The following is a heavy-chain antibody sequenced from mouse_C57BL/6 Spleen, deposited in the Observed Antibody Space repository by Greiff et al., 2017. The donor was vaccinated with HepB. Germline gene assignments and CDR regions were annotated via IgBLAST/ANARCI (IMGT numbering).Heavy chain of an antibody. D-gene: IGHD1-1*01. J-gene: IGHJ4*01. CDR1: GYTFTSYW. Sequence: QVQLQQPGAELVKPGASVKLSCKASGYTFTSYWMHWVKQRPGQGLEWIGMIHPNSGSTNYNEKFKSKATLTVDKSSSTAYMQLSSLTSEDSAVYYCARSRILYYGSSPYAMDYWGQGTSVTVSS. CDR3: ARSRILYYGSSPYAMDY. V-gene: IGHV1-64*01. CDR2: IHPNSGST.